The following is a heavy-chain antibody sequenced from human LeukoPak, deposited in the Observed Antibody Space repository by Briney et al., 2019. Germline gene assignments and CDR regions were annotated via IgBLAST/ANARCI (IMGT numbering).Heavy chain of an antibody. CDR1: GFTFSSYG. Sequence: PGGSLRLSCAASGFTFSSYGMHWVRQAPGKGLEWVAVISYDGSNKYYADSVKGRFTISRDSSKNTLYLQMNSLRAEDTAVYYCAKGPSRAYCSSTSCLYFDYWGQGTLVTVSS. CDR3: AKGPSRAYCSSTSCLYFDY. CDR2: ISYDGSNK. D-gene: IGHD2-2*01. J-gene: IGHJ4*02. V-gene: IGHV3-30*18.